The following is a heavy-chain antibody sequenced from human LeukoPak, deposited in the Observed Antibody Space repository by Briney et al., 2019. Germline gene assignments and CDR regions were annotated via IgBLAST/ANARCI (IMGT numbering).Heavy chain of an antibody. D-gene: IGHD2-21*02. J-gene: IGHJ4*02. CDR1: GFTFSDYN. CDR3: AREIPYEGDPLDY. V-gene: IGHV3-48*04. CDR2: INTGSVTT. Sequence: TGGSLRLSCAASGFTFSDYNMNWARQAPGKGLEWISFINTGSVTTYYADSVRGRFTISRDNAKNSLYLQMNSLRAEDTAVYYCAREIPYEGDPLDYWGQGALVTVSS.